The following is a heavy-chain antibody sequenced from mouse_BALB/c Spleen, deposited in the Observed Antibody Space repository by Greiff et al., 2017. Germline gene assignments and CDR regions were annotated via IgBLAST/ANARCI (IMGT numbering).Heavy chain of an antibody. CDR2: IDPSDSYT. V-gene: IGHV1S127*01. CDR3: TRRGNRDY. Sequence: QVQLQQPGAELVKPGASVKMSCKASGYTFTSYWMHWVKQRPGQGLEWIGVIDPSDSYTSYNQKFKGKATLTVDTSSSTAYMQLSSLTSEDAAVYYCTRRGNRDYWGQGTTLTVSS. D-gene: IGHD2-1*01. CDR1: GYTFTSYW. J-gene: IGHJ2*01.